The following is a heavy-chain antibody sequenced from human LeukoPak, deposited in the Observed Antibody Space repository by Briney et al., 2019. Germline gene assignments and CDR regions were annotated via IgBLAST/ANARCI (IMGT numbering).Heavy chain of an antibody. V-gene: IGHV5-51*01. J-gene: IGHJ2*01. CDR1: GYSFTNYW. CDR3: ARRVVNNRNWYFNL. D-gene: IGHD4-23*01. Sequence: GESLKISCKASGYSFTNYWIGWVRQMPGKGLECMGIIYPGDSDTRYSPSFQGQVTISADKSISTAYLHWSSLKASDTAMYYCARRVVNNRNWYFNLWGRGTLVTVSS. CDR2: IYPGDSDT.